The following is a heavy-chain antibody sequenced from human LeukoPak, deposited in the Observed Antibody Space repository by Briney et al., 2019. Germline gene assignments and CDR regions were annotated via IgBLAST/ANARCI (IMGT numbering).Heavy chain of an antibody. CDR3: ARDHSGSYSVFDY. D-gene: IGHD1-26*01. Sequence: PGGSLRLSCAASGFTFSSYGMHWVRQAPGKGLEWVAVIWYDGSNKYYADSVKGRFTISRDNSKNTLYLQMNSLRAEDTAVYYCARDHSGSYSVFDYWGQGTLVTVSS. V-gene: IGHV3-33*01. CDR1: GFTFSSYG. CDR2: IWYDGSNK. J-gene: IGHJ4*02.